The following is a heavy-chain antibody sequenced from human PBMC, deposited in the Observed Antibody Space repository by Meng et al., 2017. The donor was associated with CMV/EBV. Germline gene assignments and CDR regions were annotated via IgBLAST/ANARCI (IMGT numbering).Heavy chain of an antibody. CDR1: GFTFSAYE. CDR2: ISSSGSTI. V-gene: IGHV3-48*03. CDR3: ARVRGCSSTRCYVELDY. Sequence: GGSLRLSCAASGFTFSAYEMNWVRQAPGKGLEWISYISSSGSTIYYAGSVKGRFTISRDNAKNSLYLQMNSLRGEDTAVYHCARVRGCSSTRCYVELDYWGQGTLVTVSS. D-gene: IGHD2-2*01. J-gene: IGHJ4*02.